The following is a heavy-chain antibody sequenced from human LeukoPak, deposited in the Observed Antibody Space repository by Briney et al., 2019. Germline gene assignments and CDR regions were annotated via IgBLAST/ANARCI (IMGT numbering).Heavy chain of an antibody. Sequence: PGGSLRLSCAASGFTFSNYPMNWVRQAPGKGLEWVSSIVTSGDTFHADSVKGRFTISRDNSKNTLYLQMNSLRAEDTAIYYCTKRLYRSGWSAFDIWGLGTMVTVSS. J-gene: IGHJ3*02. CDR3: TKRLYRSGWSAFDI. D-gene: IGHD6-19*01. CDR2: IVTSGDT. V-gene: IGHV3-23*05. CDR1: GFTFSNYP.